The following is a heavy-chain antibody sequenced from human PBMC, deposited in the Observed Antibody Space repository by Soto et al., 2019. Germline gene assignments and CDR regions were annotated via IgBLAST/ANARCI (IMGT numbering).Heavy chain of an antibody. V-gene: IGHV4-38-2*02. J-gene: IGHJ3*02. CDR1: GYSINSDDY. Sequence: SETLSLTCTVSGYSINSDDYWGWIRQPPGKGLEWIASIYHSVSTFYNPSLRSRVTISIDTSKNQFSLRLTAVTAADTAMYYCAREVFSRLYTSGYDYPDGAFDIWGQGTMVTVSS. CDR2: IYHSVST. CDR3: AREVFSRLYTSGYDYPDGAFDI. D-gene: IGHD3-22*01.